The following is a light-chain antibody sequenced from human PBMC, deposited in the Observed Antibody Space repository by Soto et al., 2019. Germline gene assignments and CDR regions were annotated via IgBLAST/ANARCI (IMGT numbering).Light chain of an antibody. CDR3: QQYNNWPWT. V-gene: IGKV3-15*01. J-gene: IGKJ1*01. CDR1: QSVSSN. CDR2: GAS. Sequence: EIVMKQSPATLSVSPGERATLSCRASQSVSSNLAWYQQKPGQAPRLLIYGASTRATGIPARFSGSGSGTEFTLTISSLLSEDFAVYYCQQYNNWPWTFGQGTKVDIK.